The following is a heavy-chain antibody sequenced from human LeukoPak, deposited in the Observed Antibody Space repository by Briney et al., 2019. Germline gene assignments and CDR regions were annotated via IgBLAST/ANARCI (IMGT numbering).Heavy chain of an antibody. CDR1: GGSISSYY. Sequence: SKTLSLTCTVSGGSISSYYWSWIRQPPGKGLEWIGYIYYSGSTNYNPSLKSRVTISVDTSKNQFSLKLSSVTAADTAVYYCARLGAAAEFDYWGQGTLVTVSS. CDR2: IYYSGST. D-gene: IGHD6-13*01. CDR3: ARLGAAAEFDY. V-gene: IGHV4-59*08. J-gene: IGHJ4*02.